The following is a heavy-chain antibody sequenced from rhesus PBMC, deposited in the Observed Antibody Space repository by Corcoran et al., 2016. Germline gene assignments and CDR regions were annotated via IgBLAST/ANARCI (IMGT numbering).Heavy chain of an antibody. J-gene: IGHJ4*01. V-gene: IGHV4-122*02. CDR1: GGSTSSSYYS. Sequence: QVQLQESGPGLVTPSETLSLTCAVSGGSTSSSYYSWSWLRQAPGKGLEWIGYSSYSGSTSYNPSLKSRVTISRDTSKNQFSLKLSSVTAADTAVYYCARAGAGVIDYWGQGVLVTVSS. D-gene: IGHD3-22*01. CDR3: ARAGAGVIDY. CDR2: SSYSGST.